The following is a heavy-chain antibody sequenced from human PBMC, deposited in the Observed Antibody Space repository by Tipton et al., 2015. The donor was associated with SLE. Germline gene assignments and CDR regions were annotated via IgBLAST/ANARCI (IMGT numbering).Heavy chain of an antibody. CDR1: GGSISSGSYY. CDR3: ARALRHSSGYFDF. D-gene: IGHD3-22*01. V-gene: IGHV4-61*09. CDR2: IYTSGST. Sequence: TLSLTCTVSGGSISSGSYYWSWIRQPAGKGLEWIGHIYTSGSTNYNPSLRSRVTMSVDTSKNQLSLSLNSVTTADTAMYYCARALRHSSGYFDFWGQGKRVTVSS. J-gene: IGHJ4*02.